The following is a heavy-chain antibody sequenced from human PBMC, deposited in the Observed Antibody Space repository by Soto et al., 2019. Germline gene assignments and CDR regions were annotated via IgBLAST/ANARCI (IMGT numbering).Heavy chain of an antibody. CDR1: GFSFSTYP. V-gene: IGHV3-23*01. Sequence: LRLSCAASGFSFSTYPMTWVRQAPGKRLEGVSSISGSGGDTYYIDSVKGRFTISRDNSKNTVYLQMNSLRAEDTAVYYCAKILSTVTTYYYGMGVWGQGTTVTVSS. D-gene: IGHD4-17*01. CDR2: ISGSGGDT. J-gene: IGHJ6*02. CDR3: AKILSTVTTYYYGMGV.